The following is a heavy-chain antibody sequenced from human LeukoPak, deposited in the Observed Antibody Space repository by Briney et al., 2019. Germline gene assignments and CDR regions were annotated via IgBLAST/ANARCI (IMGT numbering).Heavy chain of an antibody. CDR1: GGSFSGYY. D-gene: IGHD6-19*01. V-gene: IGHV4-34*01. Sequence: SETLSLTCAVYGGSFSGYYWSWIRQPPGKGLEWIGEINHSGSTNYNPSLKSRVTISVDTSKNQFSLKLSSVTAADTAVYYCARHSSGWYYFDYWGQGTLVTVSS. CDR3: ARHSSGWYYFDY. CDR2: INHSGST. J-gene: IGHJ4*02.